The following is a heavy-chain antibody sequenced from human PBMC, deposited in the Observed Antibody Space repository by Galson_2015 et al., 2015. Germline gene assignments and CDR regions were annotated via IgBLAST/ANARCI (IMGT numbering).Heavy chain of an antibody. CDR1: GFTFSNYA. Sequence: SLRLSCAASGFTFSNYAMNRVRQAPGKGLEWVSGITSGGDTFHADSVKGQFTVSRDNSKNTLYLQMNSLRAEDTALYYCARASIVGDTKYFQHWGQGTLVTVSS. J-gene: IGHJ1*01. CDR2: ITSGGDT. CDR3: ARASIVGDTKYFQH. V-gene: IGHV3-23*01. D-gene: IGHD1-26*01.